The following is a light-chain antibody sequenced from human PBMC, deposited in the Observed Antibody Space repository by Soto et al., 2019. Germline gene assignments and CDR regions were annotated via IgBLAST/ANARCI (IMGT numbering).Light chain of an antibody. CDR1: SSDIGAYDY. J-gene: IGLJ2*01. Sequence: QSVLTQPASVSGSPGQSITISCTGTSSDIGAYDYVSWFQQYSGKAPTLIIYEVRFRPSVVSSRFSGSKSGNTASLTISGLQTEDEADYYCGSYASATLIFGGGTKVTVL. V-gene: IGLV2-14*03. CDR2: EVR. CDR3: GSYASATLI.